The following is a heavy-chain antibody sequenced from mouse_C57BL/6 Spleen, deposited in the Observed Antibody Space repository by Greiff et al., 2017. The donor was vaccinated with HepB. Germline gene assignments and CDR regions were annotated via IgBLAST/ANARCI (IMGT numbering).Heavy chain of an antibody. CDR1: GYTFTSYG. CDR2: IYPRSGNT. D-gene: IGHD1-1*01. CDR3: ARLPGSSSYWYFDV. V-gene: IGHV1-81*01. Sequence: QVQLQQSGAELARPGASVKLSCKASGYTFTSYGISWVKQRTGQGLEWIGEIYPRSGNTYYNEKFKGKATLTADKSSSTAYMELRSLTSEDSAVYFCARLPGSSSYWYFDVWGTGTTVTVSS. J-gene: IGHJ1*03.